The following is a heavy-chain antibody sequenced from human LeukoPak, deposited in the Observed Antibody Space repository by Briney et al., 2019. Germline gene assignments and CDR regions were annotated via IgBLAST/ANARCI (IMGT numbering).Heavy chain of an antibody. CDR3: ARGGYYHN. V-gene: IGHV3-30-3*01. J-gene: IGHJ4*02. CDR2: ISYDGSNK. D-gene: IGHD3-9*01. CDR1: GFTFSSYA. Sequence: GRSLRLSCAASGFTFSSYAMRWVRQAPGKGLEWVAVISYDGSNKYYADSVKGRFTISRDNSKNTLYLQMNSLRAEDTAVYYCARGGYYHNWGQGTLVTVSS.